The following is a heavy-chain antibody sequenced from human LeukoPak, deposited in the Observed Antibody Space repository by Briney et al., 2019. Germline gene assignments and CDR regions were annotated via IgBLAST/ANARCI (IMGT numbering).Heavy chain of an antibody. V-gene: IGHV3-21*01. D-gene: IGHD3-22*01. CDR2: ISSSSSYI. J-gene: IGHJ3*02. Sequence: GGSLRLSCAASGFTFSSYSMNWVRQAPGKGLEWVSSISSSSSYIYYADSVKGRFTISRDNAKNSLYLQMNSLRAEDTAVYYCARNYYYDSSGPDVFDIWGQGTMVTVSS. CDR1: GFTFSSYS. CDR3: ARNYYYDSSGPDVFDI.